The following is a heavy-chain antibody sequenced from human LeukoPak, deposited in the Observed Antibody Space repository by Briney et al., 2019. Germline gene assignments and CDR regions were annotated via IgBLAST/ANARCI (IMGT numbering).Heavy chain of an antibody. D-gene: IGHD3-22*01. CDR2: IRAYWDST. CDR1: GLTFSSHA. V-gene: IGHV3-23*01. CDR3: AKAGYYDSSGYYYDYYNYYMDV. Sequence: GGSLRLSCAASGLTFSSHAMSWVRQAPGKGLEWVSGIRAYWDSTYYADSVKGRFTISRDNSKNTLYLQMNSLRAEDTAVYYCAKAGYYDSSGYYYDYYNYYMDVWGKGTTVRVSS. J-gene: IGHJ6*03.